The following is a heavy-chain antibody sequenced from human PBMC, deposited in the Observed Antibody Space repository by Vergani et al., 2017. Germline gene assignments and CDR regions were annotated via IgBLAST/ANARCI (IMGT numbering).Heavy chain of an antibody. CDR2: INTNIGTP. J-gene: IGHJ4*02. CDR3: GRNGFGDYGNFDF. CDR1: GYTFSSYV. V-gene: IGHV7-4-1*02. Sequence: QVQLVQSGSELKTPGASVKISCKTSGYTFSSYVINWVRQAPGRGLEWMGWINTNIGTPTYVQGFTGRFVFSLDSSVTTAFVQITSLKAEDTAVYYCGRNGFGDYGNFDFWGQGTLVTVSS. D-gene: IGHD4-17*01.